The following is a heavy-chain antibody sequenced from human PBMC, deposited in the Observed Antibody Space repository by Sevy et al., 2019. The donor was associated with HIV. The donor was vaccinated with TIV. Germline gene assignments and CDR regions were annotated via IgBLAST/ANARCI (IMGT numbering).Heavy chain of an antibody. Sequence: SETLSLTCTVSGGSISSYYWSWIRQPPGKGLEWIGYIYYSGSTNYNPSLKSRVTISVDTSKNQFSLKLSSLTAADTAVYYCAREGIAVAGNWFDPWGQGTLVTVSS. CDR3: AREGIAVAGNWFDP. CDR1: GGSISSYY. D-gene: IGHD6-19*01. J-gene: IGHJ5*02. CDR2: IYYSGST. V-gene: IGHV4-59*01.